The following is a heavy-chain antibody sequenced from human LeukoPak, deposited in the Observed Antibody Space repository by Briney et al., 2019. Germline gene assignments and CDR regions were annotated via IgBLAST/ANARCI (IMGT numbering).Heavy chain of an antibody. CDR3: ASNYYYDSSGYFI. CDR2: ISYDGSNK. Sequence: PGGSLRLSCAASGFTFSSYAMHWVRQAPGKGLEWVAVISYDGSNKYYADSVKGRFTISRDNSKNTLYLQMNSLRAEDTAVYYCASNYYYDSSGYFIWGQGTLVTVSS. J-gene: IGHJ4*02. V-gene: IGHV3-30*14. D-gene: IGHD3-22*01. CDR1: GFTFSSYA.